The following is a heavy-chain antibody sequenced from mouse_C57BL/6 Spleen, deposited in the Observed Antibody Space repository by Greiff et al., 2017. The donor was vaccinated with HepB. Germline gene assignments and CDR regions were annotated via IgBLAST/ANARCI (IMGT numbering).Heavy chain of an antibody. J-gene: IGHJ2*01. V-gene: IGHV1-64*01. CDR2: IHPNSGST. Sequence: QVQLKQPGAELVKPGASVKLSCKASGYTFTSYWMHWVKQRPGQGLEWIGMIHPNSGSTNYNEKFKSKATLTVDKSSSTAYMQLSSLTSEDSAVYYCCYYYGSSYGFDYWGQGTTLTVSS. CDR3: CYYYGSSYGFDY. CDR1: GYTFTSYW. D-gene: IGHD1-1*01.